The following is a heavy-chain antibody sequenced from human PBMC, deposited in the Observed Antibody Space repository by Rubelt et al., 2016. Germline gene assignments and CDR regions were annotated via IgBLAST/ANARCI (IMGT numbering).Heavy chain of an antibody. V-gene: IGHV4-39*07. CDR1: RGTISSGGYY. CDR3: LREDYGGKSGDFDF. D-gene: IGHD4-23*01. J-gene: IGHJ4*02. Sequence: QLQLQESGPGLVKPSETLSLTCSVSRGTISSGGYYWGWIRQAPGKGLEWIGSVHYRGSPYSNPSLQSRVTISLDTSKNQFSLKRSSVTAADTAVYYCLREDYGGKSGDFDFWGQGTLVSVSS. CDR2: VHYRGSP.